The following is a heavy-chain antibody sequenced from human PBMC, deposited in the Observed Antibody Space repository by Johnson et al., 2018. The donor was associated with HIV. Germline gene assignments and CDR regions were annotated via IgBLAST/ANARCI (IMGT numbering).Heavy chain of an antibody. CDR3: ARDQVVEMATIIGDDAFDI. Sequence: QVQLVESGGGVVQPGRSLRLSCAASGFTFRSYPMHWVRQAPGKGLEWVAFISYDGSNKYYADSVKGRFTISRDNSKNTLYLQMNSLRAEDTAVYYCARDQVVEMATIIGDDAFDIWGQGTMVTVSS. CDR1: GFTFRSYP. V-gene: IGHV3-30-3*01. CDR2: ISYDGSNK. J-gene: IGHJ3*02. D-gene: IGHD5-24*01.